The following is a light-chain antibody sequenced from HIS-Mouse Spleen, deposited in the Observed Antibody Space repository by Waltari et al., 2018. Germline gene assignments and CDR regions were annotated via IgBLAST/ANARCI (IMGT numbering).Light chain of an antibody. CDR2: WAS. J-gene: IGKJ4*01. V-gene: IGKV4-1*01. CDR1: QSVLYSSNNKNY. CDR3: QQYYSTPLT. Sequence: DIVMTQSPDSLAVSLGERATINCKYSQSVLYSSNNKNYLAWYQQKPGQPPKLLIYWASTRESGVPDRFSGSGSGTDFTLTISSLQAEDVAVYYCQQYYSTPLTFGGGTK.